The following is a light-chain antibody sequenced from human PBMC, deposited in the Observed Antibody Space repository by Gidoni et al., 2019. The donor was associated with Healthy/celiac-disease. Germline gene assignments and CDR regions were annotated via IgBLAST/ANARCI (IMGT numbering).Light chain of an antibody. CDR3: QQRSNWVFT. CDR1: QSVSSY. CDR2: DAS. Sequence: EIVLTQSPATLSLSPGERATLSCRASQSVSSYLAWYQQKPGQAPSLLIYDASNRATGIPARFSGSGSGTDFTLTISSLEPEDFAVYYCQQRSNWVFTFXPXTKVDIK. V-gene: IGKV3-11*01. J-gene: IGKJ3*01.